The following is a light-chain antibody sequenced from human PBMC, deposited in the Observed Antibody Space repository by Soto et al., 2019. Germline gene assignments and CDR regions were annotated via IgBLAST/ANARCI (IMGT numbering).Light chain of an antibody. CDR1: QSISSW. Sequence: IQMTPSPSTLSASVGDRVTITCRASQSISSWLAWYQQKPGKAPNLLIYMASTLESGVPSRFSGSGSGTEFTLTITSLQPDDIATYYCQQYNVYSPTFGQGTKV. J-gene: IGKJ1*01. V-gene: IGKV1-5*03. CDR3: QQYNVYSPT. CDR2: MAS.